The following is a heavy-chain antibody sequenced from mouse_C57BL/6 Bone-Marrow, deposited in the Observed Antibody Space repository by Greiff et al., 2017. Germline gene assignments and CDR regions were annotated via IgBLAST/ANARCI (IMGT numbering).Heavy chain of an antibody. J-gene: IGHJ2*01. D-gene: IGHD1-1*01. CDR1: GFNIKDDY. CDR3: TTRGYGSVYFDY. CDR2: IDPENGDT. Sequence: LVESGAELVRPGASVKLSCTASGFNIKDDYMPWVKQRPEQGLEWIGWIDPENGDTEYASKFQGKATITADTSSNTAYLQLSSLTSEDTAVYYCTTRGYGSVYFDYWGQGTTLTVSS. V-gene: IGHV14-4*01.